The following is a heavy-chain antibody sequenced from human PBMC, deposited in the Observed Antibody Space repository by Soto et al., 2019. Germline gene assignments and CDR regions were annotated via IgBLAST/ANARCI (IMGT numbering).Heavy chain of an antibody. D-gene: IGHD3-16*01. J-gene: IGHJ4*02. CDR1: GFTFSSYA. CDR3: VKVSYGKIGFYDS. CDR2: ISSNGNST. V-gene: IGHV3-64D*06. Sequence: QPGGSLRLSCSASGFTFSSYAMHWVRQAPGKGLEYVSGISSNGNSTYYADSVKGRFTISRDNSRNTLYLQMSSLRAEDTAVYYCVKVSYGKIGFYDSWGQGTRVTVSS.